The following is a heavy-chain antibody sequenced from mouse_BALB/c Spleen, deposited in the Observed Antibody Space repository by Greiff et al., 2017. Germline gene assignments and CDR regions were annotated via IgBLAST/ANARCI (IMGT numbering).Heavy chain of an antibody. CDR2: IWSGGST. Sequence: VKLVESGPGLVQPSQSLSITCTVSGFSLTSYGVHWVRQSPGKGLEWLGVIWSGGSTDYNAAFISRLSISKDNSKSQVFFKMNSLQANDTAIYYCASYRYYAMDYWGQGTSVTVSS. J-gene: IGHJ4*01. V-gene: IGHV2-2*02. D-gene: IGHD2-14*01. CDR3: ASYRYYAMDY. CDR1: GFSLTSYG.